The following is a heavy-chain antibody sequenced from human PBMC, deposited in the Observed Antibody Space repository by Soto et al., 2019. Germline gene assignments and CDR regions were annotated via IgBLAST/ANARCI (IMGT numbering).Heavy chain of an antibody. Sequence: GESLKISCKGSGYSFTSYWISWVRQMPGKGLEWMGRIDPSDSYTNYSPSFQGHVTISADKSISTAYLQWSSLKASDTAMYYCARLGDYDILTGPSGFDYWGQGTLVTVSS. CDR3: ARLGDYDILTGPSGFDY. V-gene: IGHV5-10-1*01. J-gene: IGHJ4*02. CDR1: GYSFTSYW. CDR2: IDPSDSYT. D-gene: IGHD3-9*01.